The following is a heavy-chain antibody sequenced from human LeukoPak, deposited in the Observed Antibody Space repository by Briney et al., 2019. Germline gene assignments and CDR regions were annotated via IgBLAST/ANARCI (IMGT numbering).Heavy chain of an antibody. CDR2: IYYSVST. CDR3: ESTGRLVPPKKSRYRSGWYSVDY. CDR1: VGSISSSTYY. Sequence: SETLSLTCTVSVGSISSSTYYWGWIRQPPGKGLEWMGSIYYSVSTYYNPSRKSRVTISVDTCNNQFSLKLSSVTAAEMDVYYCESTGRLVPPKKSRYRSGWYSVDYWGQGTLVTVSS. J-gene: IGHJ4*02. D-gene: IGHD6-19*01. V-gene: IGHV4-39*01.